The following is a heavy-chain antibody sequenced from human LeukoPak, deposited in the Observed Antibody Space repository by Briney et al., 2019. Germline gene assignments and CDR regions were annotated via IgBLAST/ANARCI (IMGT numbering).Heavy chain of an antibody. V-gene: IGHV4-59*08. D-gene: IGHD2-2*01. CDR3: ARQTMRDAFDI. J-gene: IGHJ3*02. CDR2: IYYSGST. CDR1: GGSISSYY. Sequence: PSETLSLTCTVAGGSISSYYWSWIRQPPGKGLEWIGYIYYSGSTNYNPSLKSRVTISVDTSKNQFSLKLSSVTAADTAVYYCARQTMRDAFDIWGQGTMVTVSS.